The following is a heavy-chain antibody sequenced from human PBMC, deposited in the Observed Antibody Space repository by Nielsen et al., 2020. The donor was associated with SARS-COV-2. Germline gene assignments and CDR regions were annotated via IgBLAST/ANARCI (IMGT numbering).Heavy chain of an antibody. CDR1: GGTFSSYT. D-gene: IGHD2-21*02. CDR3: ATSVVVTAHDAFDI. V-gene: IGHV1-69*02. J-gene: IGHJ3*02. CDR2: IIPILGLA. Sequence: SVKVSCKASGGTFSSYTINWVRQAPGQGLEWMGRIIPILGLANYAHKFQGSVTITADKSTTTAYMELSSLRSEDTALYYCATSVVVTAHDAFDIWGQGTMVTVSS.